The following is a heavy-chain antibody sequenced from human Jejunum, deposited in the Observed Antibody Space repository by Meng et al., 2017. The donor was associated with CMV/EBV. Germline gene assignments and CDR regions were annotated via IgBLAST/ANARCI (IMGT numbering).Heavy chain of an antibody. Sequence: SCLTSGFTFSAYWMSWIRRAPGTGLEWLANIKGDGSAKFYVDSVKGRFTISRDNGKNSVYLQMSSLRAEDTAVYYCATSAASAGNDWDQGTLVTVSS. CDR2: IKGDGSAK. V-gene: IGHV3-7*01. CDR3: ATSAASAGND. D-gene: IGHD6-13*01. J-gene: IGHJ4*02. CDR1: GFTFSAYW.